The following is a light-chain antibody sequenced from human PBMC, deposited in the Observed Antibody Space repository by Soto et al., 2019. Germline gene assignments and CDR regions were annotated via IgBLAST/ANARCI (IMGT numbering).Light chain of an antibody. CDR2: SNN. CDR1: SSNIGSNT. Sequence: QSVLTQPPSASGTPGQRVTISCSGSSSNIGSNTVNWYQQLPGTAPKHLIFSNNQRPSGVPDRCSGSKSGTSASLAIGGLQPEDEADYYCAAWDDSLSWVFGGGTQLTVL. J-gene: IGLJ3*02. CDR3: AAWDDSLSWV. V-gene: IGLV1-44*01.